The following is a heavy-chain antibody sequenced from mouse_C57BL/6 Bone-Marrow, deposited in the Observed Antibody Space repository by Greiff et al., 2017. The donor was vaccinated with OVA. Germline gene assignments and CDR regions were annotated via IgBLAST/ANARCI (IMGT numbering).Heavy chain of an antibody. J-gene: IGHJ1*03. D-gene: IGHD1-1*01. CDR2: IRNKANGYTT. CDR3: ARSLITTVVATDFDV. CDR1: GFTFTDYY. V-gene: IGHV7-3*01. Sequence: EVQLVESGGGLVQPGGSLSLSCAASGFTFTDYYMSWVRQPPGKALEWLGFIRNKANGYTTEYSASVKGRFTISRDNSQSILYLQMNALRAEDSATYYCARSLITTVVATDFDVWGTGTTVTVSS.